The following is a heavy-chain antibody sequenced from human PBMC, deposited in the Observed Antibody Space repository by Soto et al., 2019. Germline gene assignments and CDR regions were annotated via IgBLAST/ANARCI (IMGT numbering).Heavy chain of an antibody. V-gene: IGHV1-3*01. CDR2: INGGTGYT. CDR3: ARDQYCSNTGCRYFYKD. J-gene: IGHJ4*02. D-gene: IGHD2-2*01. CDR1: GYSFPTYI. Sequence: QVHLVQSGAEVKEPGASVKVSCKASGYSFPTYIMHWVRQAPGQRPEWMGWINGGTGYTKFSQDFQDRVTMSRDTSASTVYMEMRSLRSDDTAIYYCARDQYCSNTGCRYFYKDWGQGTLVTVSS.